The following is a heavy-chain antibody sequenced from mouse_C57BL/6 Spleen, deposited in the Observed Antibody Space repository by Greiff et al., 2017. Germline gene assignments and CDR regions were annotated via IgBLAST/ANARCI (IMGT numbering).Heavy chain of an antibody. Sequence: DVKLVESGGDLVKPGGSLKLSCAASGFTFSSYGMSWVRQTPDKRLEWVATISSGGSYTYYPDSVKGRFTISRDNAKNTLYLQMSSLKSEDTAMYFCVRDDRDGRSFAYWGQGTLVTVSA. J-gene: IGHJ3*01. CDR2: ISSGGSYT. D-gene: IGHD2-12*01. CDR1: GFTFSSYG. CDR3: VRDDRDGRSFAY. V-gene: IGHV5-6*02.